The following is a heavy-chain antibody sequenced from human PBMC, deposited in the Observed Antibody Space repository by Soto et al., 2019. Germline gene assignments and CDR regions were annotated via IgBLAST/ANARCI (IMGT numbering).Heavy chain of an antibody. CDR2: ISAYNGNT. J-gene: IGHJ4*02. CDR1: GHIFTSYG. CDR3: AGHYDTSGYGWVYCFES. V-gene: IGHV1-18*01. D-gene: IGHD3-22*01. Sequence: QVQLVQSGAEVKTPGASVKVSCEASGHIFTSYGFSWLLQAPGQGLEWMGWISAYNGNTDYAQKFQGRVLMTTDTATKTVSMELTGLRSDDTAVYYCAGHYDTSGYGWVYCFESWGQGTPVTVSS.